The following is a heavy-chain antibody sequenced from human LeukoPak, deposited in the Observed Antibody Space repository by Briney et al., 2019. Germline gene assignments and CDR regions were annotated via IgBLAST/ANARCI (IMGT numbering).Heavy chain of an antibody. CDR1: GFTFSSFS. V-gene: IGHV3-21*01. CDR2: ITSSSNYI. CDR3: ARDLRL. Sequence: GSLRLSCAASGFTFSSFSMNWVRQAPGKGLEWVSSITSSSNYIYYASSVRGRFTISRDNAKNSLYLQMNSLRAEDTAVYYRARDLRLWGQGTLVTVSS. J-gene: IGHJ4*02.